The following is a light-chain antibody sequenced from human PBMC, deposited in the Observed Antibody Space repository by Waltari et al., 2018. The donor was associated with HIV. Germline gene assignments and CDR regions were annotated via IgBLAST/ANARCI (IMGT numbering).Light chain of an antibody. CDR2: TDN. J-gene: IGLJ1*01. V-gene: IGLV1-44*01. Sequence: QSVLTQPPSASGAPGQSITISCSGSTSNIGTNTVNWYQQVPGSAPRVLFYTDNHRFTGVPYRFSGPKSGTSASLAINGLQSEDEASYFCATWDDSLNGLVFGTGTWVTVL. CDR1: TSNIGTNT. CDR3: ATWDDSLNGLV.